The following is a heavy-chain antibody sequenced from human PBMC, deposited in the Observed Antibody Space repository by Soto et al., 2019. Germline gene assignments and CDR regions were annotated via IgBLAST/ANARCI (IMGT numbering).Heavy chain of an antibody. CDR3: ATMGHCSNGVCSYYYYGMDV. CDR1: GFTFSHAW. V-gene: IGHV3-15*07. J-gene: IGHJ6*02. D-gene: IGHD2-8*01. Sequence: EVQLVESGGGLVQPGGSLRLSCGASGFTFSHAWMNWVRQAPGKGLEWVGRIKSKIDGGTSDYAAPVKGRFSISRDDSKDTLFLQMNRLKTEDTAVYFCATMGHCSNGVCSYYYYGMDVWGLGTTVTVSS. CDR2: IKSKIDGGTS.